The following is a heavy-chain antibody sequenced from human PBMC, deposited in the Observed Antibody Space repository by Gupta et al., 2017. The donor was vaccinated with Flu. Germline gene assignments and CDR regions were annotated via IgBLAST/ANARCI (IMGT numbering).Heavy chain of an antibody. CDR3: AKDYKDCGSSDCSRYSLYNWFDP. CDR1: GFTFNNYG. J-gene: IGHJ5*02. Sequence: QVQLVESGGGVVQPGRSLRLSCAVSGFTFNNYGIHWVRQAPGKGLEWVAVVSYDGNDVFYADSVKGRFTISRDRNKNTVFLQMNSLKTEDTAVYYCAKDYKDCGSSDCSRYSLYNWFDPWGQGTQVTVSS. D-gene: IGHD2-2*01. V-gene: IGHV3-30*18. CDR2: VSYDGNDV.